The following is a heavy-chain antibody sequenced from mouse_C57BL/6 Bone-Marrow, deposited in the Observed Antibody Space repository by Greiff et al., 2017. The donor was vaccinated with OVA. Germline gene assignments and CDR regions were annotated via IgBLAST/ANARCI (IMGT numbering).Heavy chain of an antibody. CDR1: GFTFSDYY. Sequence: EVKVEESGGGLVQPGGSLKLSCAASGFTFSDYYMYWVRQTPEKRLEWVAYISNGGGSTYYPDTVKGRFTISRDNAKNTLYLQMNRLKSEDTAMYYCARENFDYWGQGTTLTVSS. CDR2: ISNGGGST. J-gene: IGHJ2*01. V-gene: IGHV5-12*01. CDR3: ARENFDY.